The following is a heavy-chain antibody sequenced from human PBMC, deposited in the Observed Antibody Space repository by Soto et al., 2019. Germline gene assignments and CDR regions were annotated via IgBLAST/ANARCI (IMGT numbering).Heavy chain of an antibody. CDR3: ARENVNSKSWYVVDY. CDR2: ISAYNANT. CDR1: GYTFTSHG. Sequence: VQLVQSGAEVKKPGASVKVSCKASGYTFTSHGINWVRRAPGQGLEWMGWISAYNANTKYAETFQGRINVATETCTSTAYMERKRRRSYDAAGYYCARENVNSKSWYVVDYWGHGTLVNVSS. V-gene: IGHV1-18*01. J-gene: IGHJ4*03. D-gene: IGHD3-16*01.